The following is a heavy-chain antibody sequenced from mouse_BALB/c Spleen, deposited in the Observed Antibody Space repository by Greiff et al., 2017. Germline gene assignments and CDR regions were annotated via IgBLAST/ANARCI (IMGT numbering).Heavy chain of an antibody. D-gene: IGHD1-1*01. V-gene: IGHV3-2*02. CDR2: ISYSGST. CDR1: GYSITSDYA. Sequence: DVKLVESGPGLVKPSQSLSLTCTVTGYSITSDYAWNWIRQFPGNKLEWMGYISYSGSTSYNPSLKSRISITRDTSKNQFFLQLNSVTTEDTATYYCARCTTVVAGDYFDYWGQGTTLTVSS. CDR3: ARCTTVVAGDYFDY. J-gene: IGHJ2*01.